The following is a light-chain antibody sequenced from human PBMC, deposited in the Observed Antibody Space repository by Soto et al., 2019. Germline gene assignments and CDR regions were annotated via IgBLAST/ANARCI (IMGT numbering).Light chain of an antibody. CDR1: SGDIGAYNY. V-gene: IGLV2-14*01. J-gene: IGLJ1*01. CDR2: EVS. CDR3: NSYTAFNTRV. Sequence: QSALTQPASVSGSPGQSITISCTGTSGDIGAYNYVSWYQQHPGKAPKLLIYEVSDRPPGISDRFSGSKSGNTASLTISRLQSEDEADYYCNSYTAFNTRVFGTGTKVTVL.